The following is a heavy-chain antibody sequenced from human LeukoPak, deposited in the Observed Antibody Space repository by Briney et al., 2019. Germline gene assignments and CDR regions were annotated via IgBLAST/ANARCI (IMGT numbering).Heavy chain of an antibody. CDR3: AKDYISSGWYTGFDY. J-gene: IGHJ4*02. D-gene: IGHD6-19*01. V-gene: IGHV3-9*01. Sequence: GGSLRLSYAASGFTFDDYAMHWVRQAPGKGLEWVSGISWNSGSIGYADSVKGRFTISRDNAKNSLYLQMNSLRAEDTALYYCAKDYISSGWYTGFDYWGQGTLVTVSS. CDR2: ISWNSGSI. CDR1: GFTFDDYA.